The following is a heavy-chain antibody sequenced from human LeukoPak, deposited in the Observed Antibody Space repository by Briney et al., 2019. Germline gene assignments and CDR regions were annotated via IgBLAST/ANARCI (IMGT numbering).Heavy chain of an antibody. CDR2: TYYRSKWYN. CDR3: AGSWELLRFDY. Sequence: SQTLSLTCAISGDSVSSNSAAWNWIRQSPPRGLEWLGRTYYRSKWYNDYAVSVKSRTTINPDTSKNQFSLQLNSVTPEDTAVYYCAGSWELLRFDYWGQGTLVTVSS. V-gene: IGHV6-1*01. D-gene: IGHD1-26*01. J-gene: IGHJ4*02. CDR1: GDSVSSNSAA.